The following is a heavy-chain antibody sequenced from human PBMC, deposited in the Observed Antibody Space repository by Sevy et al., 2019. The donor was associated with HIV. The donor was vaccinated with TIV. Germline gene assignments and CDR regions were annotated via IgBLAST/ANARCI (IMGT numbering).Heavy chain of an antibody. CDR1: GFAFSNYW. J-gene: IGHJ4*02. CDR2: IKQDGNEK. CDR3: ARGRQYYDFWSGPYRGYFDY. D-gene: IGHD3-3*01. Sequence: GGSLRLSCAASGFAFSNYWMNWVRQVPGKGLEWVANIKQDGNEKDYLDSVKGRFTISRDSAKNSLYLQMNSLRAEDTAVYFCARGRQYYDFWSGPYRGYFDYWGQGTLVTVSS. V-gene: IGHV3-7*01.